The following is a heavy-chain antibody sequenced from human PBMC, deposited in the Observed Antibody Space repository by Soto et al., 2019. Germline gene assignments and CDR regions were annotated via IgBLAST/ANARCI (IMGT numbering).Heavy chain of an antibody. Sequence: QVQLQESGPGLVKPSQTLSLTCTVSGGSISSGGYYWSWIRQHPGKGLEWIGYIYYSGSTYYNPALKRRGTISVDTSKNQFSLKLSSVTAADTAVYYCARDWRLGFDYWGQGTLVTVSS. CDR2: IYYSGST. D-gene: IGHD3-16*01. CDR1: GGSISSGGYY. CDR3: ARDWRLGFDY. V-gene: IGHV4-31*03. J-gene: IGHJ4*02.